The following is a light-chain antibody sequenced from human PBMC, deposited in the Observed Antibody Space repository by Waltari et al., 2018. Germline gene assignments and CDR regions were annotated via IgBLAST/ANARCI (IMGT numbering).Light chain of an antibody. CDR2: DTS. Sequence: DIQMTQSPSSLSASVGDRVTITCQASQDINNYLNWYQQKPGKAPKSLIYDTSNWETGVPSRFSGSGSGTDFTFTINSLQPEDFATSYCQQYDNLPRTFGQGTKLEIK. CDR3: QQYDNLPRT. J-gene: IGKJ2*01. V-gene: IGKV1-33*01. CDR1: QDINNY.